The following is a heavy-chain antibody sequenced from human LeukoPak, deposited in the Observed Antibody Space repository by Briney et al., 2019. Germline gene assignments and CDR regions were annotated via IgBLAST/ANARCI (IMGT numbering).Heavy chain of an antibody. V-gene: IGHV3-20*04. D-gene: IGHD4-17*01. J-gene: IGHJ6*03. CDR2: INWNGGST. CDR1: GFTFDDYG. CDR3: ARDTKTRYDYGDQKYYYYMDV. Sequence: PGGSLRLSCAASGFTFDDYGMSWVRQAPGKGLEWVSGINWNGGSTGYADSVKGRFTISRDNAKNSLYLQMNSLRAEDTAVYYCARDTKTRYDYGDQKYYYYMDVWGKGTTVTVSS.